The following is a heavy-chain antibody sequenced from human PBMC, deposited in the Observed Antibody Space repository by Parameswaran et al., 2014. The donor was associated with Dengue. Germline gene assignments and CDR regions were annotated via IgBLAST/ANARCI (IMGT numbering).Heavy chain of an antibody. J-gene: IGHJ6*03. CDR2: IYYSGTT. CDR3: ARETRTTAPYSSSWYSYYYYMDV. D-gene: IGHD6-13*01. Sequence: RWIRQPPGKGLEWIGYIYYSGTTNYNPSLKSRVIISVDTSKNQFSLKLNSVTAADTAVYYCARETRTTAPYSSSWYSYYYYMDVWGKGTTVTVSS. V-gene: IGHV4-31*02.